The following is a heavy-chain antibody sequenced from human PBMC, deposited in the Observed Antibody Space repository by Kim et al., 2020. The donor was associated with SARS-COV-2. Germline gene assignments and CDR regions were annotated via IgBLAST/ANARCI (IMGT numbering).Heavy chain of an antibody. CDR3: ARDIVVVIYQPWFDP. Sequence: PTRKSRVTISVDTSKIQCSLKLSSVTAADTAVYYCARDIVVVIYQPWFDPWGQGTLVTVSS. J-gene: IGHJ5*02. V-gene: IGHV4-39*01. D-gene: IGHD2-21*01.